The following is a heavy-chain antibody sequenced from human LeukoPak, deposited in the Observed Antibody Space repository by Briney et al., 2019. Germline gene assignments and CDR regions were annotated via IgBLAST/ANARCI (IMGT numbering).Heavy chain of an antibody. CDR3: ARGLKHFVLYYYYIDV. D-gene: IGHD6-6*01. CDR2: INQSGST. CDR1: GGSFSGYY. Sequence: KPSETLSLTCAVYGGSFSGYYWNWIRQPPGKGLEWIGEINQSGSTNYNPALNSRVTISVDTSKKQGSLKMSSVTAADTAVYYCARGLKHFVLYYYYIDVWGNGTTVTVSS. V-gene: IGHV4-34*01. J-gene: IGHJ6*03.